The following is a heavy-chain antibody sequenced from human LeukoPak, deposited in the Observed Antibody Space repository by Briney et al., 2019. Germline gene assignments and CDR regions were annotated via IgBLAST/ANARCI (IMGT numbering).Heavy chain of an antibody. J-gene: IGHJ4*02. Sequence: GGSLRLSCAASGFTFSTYSMNWVRQAPGKGLEWVSYISNSSSTIYYADSVKGRFTISRDNAKNSLYLQMNSLRAEDTAVYYCARALGQEYWGQGTLVTVSS. V-gene: IGHV3-48*04. CDR1: GFTFSTYS. CDR3: ARALGQEY. CDR2: ISNSSSTI.